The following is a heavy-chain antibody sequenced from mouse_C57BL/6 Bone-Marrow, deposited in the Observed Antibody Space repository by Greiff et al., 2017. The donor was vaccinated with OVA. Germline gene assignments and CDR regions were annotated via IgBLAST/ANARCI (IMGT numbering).Heavy chain of an antibody. Sequence: VKVVEPGPELVKPGASVKISCKASGYAFSSYWMNWVKQRPGQGLEWIGRIYPGGGGTKYNGKFKGKATLTADKPSSTAYMQLSSLTSDDSAVYFCARRPFAYWGQGTLVTVSA. V-gene: IGHV1-82*01. J-gene: IGHJ3*01. CDR1: GYAFSSYW. CDR3: ARRPFAY. CDR2: IYPGGGGT.